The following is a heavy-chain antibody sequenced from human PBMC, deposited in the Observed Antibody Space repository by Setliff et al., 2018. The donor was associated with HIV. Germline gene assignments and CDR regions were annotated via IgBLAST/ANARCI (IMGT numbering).Heavy chain of an antibody. V-gene: IGHV3-48*04. Sequence: PGGSLRLSCAASGLTFSSYWMSWVRQAPGKGLEWVSYISSSGSPIHYADSVKGRFTVSRDNAKNSMYLQMNSLRAEDTAVYYCARDLSYYYGMDVWGQGTTVTVSS. J-gene: IGHJ6*02. CDR1: GLTFSSYW. CDR3: ARDLSYYYGMDV. CDR2: ISSSGSPI.